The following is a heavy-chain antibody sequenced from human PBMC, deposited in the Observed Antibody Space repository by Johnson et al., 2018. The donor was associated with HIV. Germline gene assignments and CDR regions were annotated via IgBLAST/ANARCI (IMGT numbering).Heavy chain of an antibody. V-gene: IGHV3-30*18. Sequence: QVQLVESGGGVVQPGRSLRLSCAASGFTFSNYGMHWVRQAPGKGLEWVAVVSYDGSYKDYADSVKGRFTISRDNSKNTLYLQMNSLRAEDTAVYYCAKDSMGFNWNQFEAFDIWGQGTMVTVSS. D-gene: IGHD1-20*01. CDR2: VSYDGSYK. CDR3: AKDSMGFNWNQFEAFDI. J-gene: IGHJ3*02. CDR1: GFTFSNYG.